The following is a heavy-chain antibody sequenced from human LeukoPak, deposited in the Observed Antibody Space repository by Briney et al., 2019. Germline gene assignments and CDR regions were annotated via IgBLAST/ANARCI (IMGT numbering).Heavy chain of an antibody. J-gene: IGHJ5*02. CDR1: GFTFSNAW. CDR2: ISGGGGST. Sequence: GGSLRLSCAASGFTFSNAWMNWVRQAPGKGLEWVSAISGGGGSTYYADSVKGRFTISRDNSKNTLYLQMNSLRAEDTAVYYCAKGDSSGYYYVRSWFDPWGQGTLVTVSS. CDR3: AKGDSSGYYYVRSWFDP. D-gene: IGHD3-22*01. V-gene: IGHV3-23*01.